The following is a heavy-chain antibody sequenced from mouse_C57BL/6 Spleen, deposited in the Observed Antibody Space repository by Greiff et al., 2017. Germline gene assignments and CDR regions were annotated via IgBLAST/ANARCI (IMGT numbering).Heavy chain of an antibody. CDR3: ARGEGLYDGYTWFAY. CDR1: GYAFSSYW. Sequence: QVQLQQSGAELVKPGASVKISCKASGYAFSSYWMNWVKQRPGKGLEWIGQIYPGDGDTNYNGKFKGKATLTADKSSSTAYMQRSSLTSEDSAVYFCARGEGLYDGYTWFAYWGQGTLVTVSA. V-gene: IGHV1-80*01. CDR2: IYPGDGDT. D-gene: IGHD2-3*01. J-gene: IGHJ3*01.